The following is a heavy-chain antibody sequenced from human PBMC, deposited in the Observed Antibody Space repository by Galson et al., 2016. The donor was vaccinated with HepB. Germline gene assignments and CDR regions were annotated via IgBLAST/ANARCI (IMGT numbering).Heavy chain of an antibody. CDR3: ARECGGECYYFDS. CDR1: GYTFTSCD. J-gene: IGHJ4*02. D-gene: IGHD2-21*01. Sequence: SVKVSCKASGYTFTSCDINWVRQAPGQGLEWMGWISGYNGITKYAQKVQGRATMTTDTSTSTAYMELRSLRSDDTAVYYCARECGGECYYFDSWGQGTVVTVSS. V-gene: IGHV1-18*01. CDR2: ISGYNGIT.